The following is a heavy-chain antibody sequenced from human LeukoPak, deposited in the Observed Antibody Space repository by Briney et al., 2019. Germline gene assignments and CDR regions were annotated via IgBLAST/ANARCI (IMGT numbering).Heavy chain of an antibody. V-gene: IGHV3-15*05. CDR1: GFIFNSAW. CDR3: TTGLASAGHDGY. Sequence: PGGSLRLSCVGSGFIFNSAWAGWVRQVPGKGLEWVGRIKSKKDGGTADYAAPVKDRFTISRDDSKNTLFLQMNSLKTEDTAVYYCTTGLASAGHDGYWGQGTLVTVSS. D-gene: IGHD6-13*01. CDR2: IKSKKDGGTA. J-gene: IGHJ4*02.